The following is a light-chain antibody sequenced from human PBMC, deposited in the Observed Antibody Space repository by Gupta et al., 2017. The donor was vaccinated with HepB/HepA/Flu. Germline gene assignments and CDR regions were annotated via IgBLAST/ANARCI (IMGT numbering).Light chain of an antibody. CDR1: SGDVGSYNL. CDR3: YSCAGSSTFLYV. Sequence: QSALTQPASVSGSPGQSITISCPGTSGDVGSYNLVSWYQQHPGKAPKLMIYEVSKRPSGVSNRFSGSKSGNTASLTISGLQAEDEADYYCYSCAGSSTFLYVFGTGTKVTVL. CDR2: EVS. J-gene: IGLJ1*01. V-gene: IGLV2-23*02.